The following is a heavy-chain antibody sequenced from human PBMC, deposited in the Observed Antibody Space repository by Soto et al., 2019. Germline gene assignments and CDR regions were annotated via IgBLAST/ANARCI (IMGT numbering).Heavy chain of an antibody. V-gene: IGHV3-33*01. D-gene: IGHD3-10*01. J-gene: IGHJ6*03. CDR1: AFTFSRHG. CDR3: ARERTFGENNHNYMDV. Sequence: QVQLVESGGGVVQPGGSLRLYGAASAFTFSRHGMHWVRQAPGKGLQWVGGIGSDGSNQRYAESVKSRLTISRDNSKNTLYLQMNSLRAEDTAVYYCARERTFGENNHNYMDVWGTGITVTVSS. CDR2: IGSDGSNQ.